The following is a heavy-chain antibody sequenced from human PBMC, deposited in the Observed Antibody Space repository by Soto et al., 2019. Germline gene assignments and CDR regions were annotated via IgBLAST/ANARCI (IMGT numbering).Heavy chain of an antibody. CDR1: GGSISSGGYS. D-gene: IGHD3-22*01. CDR2: IYHSGST. J-gene: IGHJ4*02. Sequence: SETLSLTCAVSGGSISSGGYSWSWIRQPPGKGLEWIGYIYHSGSTYYNPSLKSRVTISVDRSKNQFSLKLSSVTAADTAVYYCARVSSDSSGYYFDYWGQGTLVTVSS. V-gene: IGHV4-30-2*01. CDR3: ARVSSDSSGYYFDY.